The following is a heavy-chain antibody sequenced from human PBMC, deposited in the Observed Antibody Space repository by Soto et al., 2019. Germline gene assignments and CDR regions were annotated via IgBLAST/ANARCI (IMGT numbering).Heavy chain of an antibody. CDR2: ISTYNGKT. D-gene: IGHD3-22*01. V-gene: IGHV1-18*01. J-gene: IGHJ6*02. Sequence: QVQVVQSGAEVKKPGASVKVSCKASGHTFTSQEITWVRQAPGQGLEWMGWISTYNGKTNYAQKFQGRDTMTTDTSTSTAYMDLRSLRSDDTAVYYCARISYEYNYVMDVWGQGTTVTVSS. CDR3: ARISYEYNYVMDV. CDR1: GHTFTSQE.